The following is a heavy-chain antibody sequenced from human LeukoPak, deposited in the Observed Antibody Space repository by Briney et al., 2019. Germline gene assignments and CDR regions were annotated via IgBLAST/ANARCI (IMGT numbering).Heavy chain of an antibody. J-gene: IGHJ5*02. D-gene: IGHD3-10*01. CDR1: GGTFSSYA. CDR3: ARGGYYGSGYDWFDP. V-gene: IGHV1-69*05. CDR2: IIPIFGTA. Sequence: GSSVKVSCKASGGTFSSYAISWVRQAPGPGLEWLGGIIPIFGTANYAQKFQGRVTIITDESTSTAYMELSSLRSEDTAVYYCARGGYYGSGYDWFDPWGQGTLVTVSS.